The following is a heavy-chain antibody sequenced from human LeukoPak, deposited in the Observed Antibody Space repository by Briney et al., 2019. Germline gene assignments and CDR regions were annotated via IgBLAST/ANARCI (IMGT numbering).Heavy chain of an antibody. D-gene: IGHD6-13*01. CDR2: IYCSGST. CDR3: ARVYRYSSSWSFDY. CDR1: GGSISSYY. Sequence: SETLSLTCTVSGGSISSYYWSWIRQPPGKGLEWIGYIYCSGSTNYNPSLKSRVTISVDTSKNQFSLKLSSVTAADTAVYYCARVYRYSSSWSFDYWGQGTLVTVSS. V-gene: IGHV4-59*01. J-gene: IGHJ4*02.